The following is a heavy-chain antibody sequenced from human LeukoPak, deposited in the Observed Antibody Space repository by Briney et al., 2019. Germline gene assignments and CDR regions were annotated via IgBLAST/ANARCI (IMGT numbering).Heavy chain of an antibody. D-gene: IGHD2-8*01. V-gene: IGHV3-9*03. Sequence: GGSLRLSCAASGFTFDDYAMHWVRQAPGKGLEWVSGISWNSGSIAYADSVRGRFTISRDNAKNSLYLQMNSLRAEDMALYYCAASYGVSGKFDYWGQGTLVTVSS. CDR1: GFTFDDYA. CDR2: ISWNSGSI. J-gene: IGHJ4*02. CDR3: AASYGVSGKFDY.